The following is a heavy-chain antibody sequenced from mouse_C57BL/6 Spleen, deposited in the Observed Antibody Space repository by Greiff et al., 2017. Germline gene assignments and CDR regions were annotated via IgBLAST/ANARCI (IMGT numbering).Heavy chain of an antibody. J-gene: IGHJ2*01. CDR1: GFTFSSYA. CDR3: ARDRETFDY. V-gene: IGHV5-4*01. CDR2: ISDGGSYT. Sequence: DVMLVESGGGLVKPGGSLKLSCAASGFTFSSYAMSWVRQTPVKMLEWVATISDGGSYTYYPDNVKGRFTISIDNAKNNLYLQMSHLKSEDTAMYYCARDRETFDYWGQGTTLTVSS.